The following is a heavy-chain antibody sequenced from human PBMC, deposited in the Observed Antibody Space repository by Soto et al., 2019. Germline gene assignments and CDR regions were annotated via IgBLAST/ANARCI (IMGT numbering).Heavy chain of an antibody. CDR3: AKELDSSGPPGAFDI. D-gene: IGHD3-22*01. J-gene: IGHJ3*02. Sequence: QVQLVESGGGVVQPGRSLRLSCAASGFTFSSYGMHWVRQAPGKGLEWVAVISYDGSNKYYADSVKGRFTISRDNSENTLYLQMNSLRAEDTAVYYCAKELDSSGPPGAFDIWGQGTMVTVSS. CDR2: ISYDGSNK. V-gene: IGHV3-30*18. CDR1: GFTFSSYG.